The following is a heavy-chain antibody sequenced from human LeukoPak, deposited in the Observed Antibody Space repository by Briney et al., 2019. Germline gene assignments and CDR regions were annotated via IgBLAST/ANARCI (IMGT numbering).Heavy chain of an antibody. CDR3: AKDSSPFIVVVPAAPWVGQYGMDV. CDR2: ISSSSSTI. D-gene: IGHD2-2*01. J-gene: IGHJ6*02. V-gene: IGHV3-48*04. Sequence: GGSLRLSCAASGFTFSSYSMNWVRQAPGKGLEWVSYISSSSSTIYYADSVKGRFTISRDNAKNSLYLQMNSLRAEDTALYYCAKDSSPFIVVVPAAPWVGQYGMDVWGQGTTVTVSS. CDR1: GFTFSSYS.